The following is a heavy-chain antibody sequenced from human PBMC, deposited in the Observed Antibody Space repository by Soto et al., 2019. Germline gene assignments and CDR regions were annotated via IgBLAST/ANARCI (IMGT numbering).Heavy chain of an antibody. CDR2: IHPGGVNR. Sequence: ASVKVSCKGIGYSFTGHYIHWVRQAPGQGLEWMGTIHPGGVNRAYAQKFQGRVSMTTDTSTKTAYMEVRSLRSDDTAVYYCARGGYYDSSGSRNYFYYGMNVWGQGTTVTVSS. J-gene: IGHJ6*02. CDR3: ARGGYYDSSGSRNYFYYGMNV. CDR1: GYSFTGHY. D-gene: IGHD3-22*01. V-gene: IGHV1-46*01.